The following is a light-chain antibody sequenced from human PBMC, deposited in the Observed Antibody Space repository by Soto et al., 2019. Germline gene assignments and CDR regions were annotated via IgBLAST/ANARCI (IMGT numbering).Light chain of an antibody. CDR3: ETWDSNTYAV. CDR1: SGHSSYI. CDR2: LEGSGSY. J-gene: IGLJ7*01. Sequence: QSVLTQSSSASASLGSSVKLNCTLSSGHSSYIIEWHQQQPGKAPRYLMKLEGSGSYNKGSGVPDRFSGSSSGADRYLTISNLQSEDEADYYFETWDSNTYAVFGGGTQRTVL. V-gene: IGLV4-60*03.